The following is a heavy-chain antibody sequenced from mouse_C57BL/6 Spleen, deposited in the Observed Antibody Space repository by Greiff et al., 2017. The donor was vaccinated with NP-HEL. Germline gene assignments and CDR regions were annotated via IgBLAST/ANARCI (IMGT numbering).Heavy chain of an antibody. V-gene: IGHV1-19*01. D-gene: IGHD2-1*01. CDR1: GYTFTDYY. CDR3: ARRRSSYGNYEDY. CDR2: INPYNGGT. J-gene: IGHJ2*01. Sequence: EVQLQQSGPVLVKPGASVKMSCKASGYTFTDYYMNWVKQSHGKSLEWIGVINPYNGGTSYNQKFKGKATLTVDKSSSTAYMELNSLTSEDSAVYYCARRRSSYGNYEDYWGQGTTLTVSS.